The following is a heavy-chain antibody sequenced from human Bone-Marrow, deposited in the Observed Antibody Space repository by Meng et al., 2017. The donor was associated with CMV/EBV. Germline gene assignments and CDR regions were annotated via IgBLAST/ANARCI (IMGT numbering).Heavy chain of an antibody. J-gene: IGHJ3*02. CDR1: GYTFTGYY. CDR2: LKPNSGGT. D-gene: IGHD2-2*01. Sequence: ASAKVSCKASGYTFTGYYMHWVRQAPGQGLEWMGWLKPNSGGTNYAQKFQGRVTMTRDTSISTAYMELSRLRSDDTAVYYCARPYCSSTSCPPEDDAFDIWGQGTMVTVSS. CDR3: ARPYCSSTSCPPEDDAFDI. V-gene: IGHV1-2*02.